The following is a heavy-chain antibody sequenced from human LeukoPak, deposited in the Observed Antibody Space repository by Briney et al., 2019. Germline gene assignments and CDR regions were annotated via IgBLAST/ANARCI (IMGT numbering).Heavy chain of an antibody. D-gene: IGHD5-18*01. CDR3: AGYPPDTAMVKDYYYGMDV. Sequence: GGSLRLSCAAPGFTFSSYAMQWVRQAPGEGLEWGSVISYVGSNKYYADSVKGRFTISRDNSKNTLYLQMNSLRAEDTAVYYCAGYPPDTAMVKDYYYGMDVWGQGTTVTVSS. V-gene: IGHV3-30-3*01. CDR2: ISYVGSNK. J-gene: IGHJ6*02. CDR1: GFTFSSYA.